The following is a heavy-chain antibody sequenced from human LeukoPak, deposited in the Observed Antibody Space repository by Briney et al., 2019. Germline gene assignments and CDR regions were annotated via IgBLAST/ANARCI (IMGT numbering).Heavy chain of an antibody. V-gene: IGHV1-24*01. CDR2: FDPEDAET. CDR3: ATDTTDWGVFDP. Sequence: ASVKVSCKVSGYTLTELSIHWVRQAPGKGLEWMGGFDPEDAETIYAQKFQGRVTMTEDTSTNTAYMELSSLRSEDTAVYYCATDTTDWGVFDPWGQGTLVTVSS. D-gene: IGHD7-27*01. CDR1: GYTLTELS. J-gene: IGHJ5*02.